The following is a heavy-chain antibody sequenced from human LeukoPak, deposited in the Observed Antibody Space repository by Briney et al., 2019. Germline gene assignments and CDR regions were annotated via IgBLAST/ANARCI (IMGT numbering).Heavy chain of an antibody. J-gene: IGHJ4*02. Sequence: ASVKVSCKASGGTFISYAINWVRQAPGQGLEWMGRINPNSGGTNYAQKFQGRVTMTRDTSISTAYMELSRLRSDDTAVYYCARAPSPIAAAENWGQGTLVTVSS. CDR2: INPNSGGT. V-gene: IGHV1-2*06. CDR1: GGTFISYA. D-gene: IGHD6-13*01. CDR3: ARAPSPIAAAEN.